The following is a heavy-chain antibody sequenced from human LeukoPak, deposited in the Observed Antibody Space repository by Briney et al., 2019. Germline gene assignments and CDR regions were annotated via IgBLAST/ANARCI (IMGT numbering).Heavy chain of an antibody. CDR1: GFTFSSYW. V-gene: IGHV3-7*01. J-gene: IGHJ4*02. CDR2: IKQDGSEK. CDR3: ARSNQADDY. Sequence: GGSLRLSCAASGFTFSSYWMSWVRQAPGKGLEWVANIKQDGSEKYYVDSVKGRFTISSDNAKNTLYLQMDSLRAEDTGVYYCARSNQADDYWGQGTLVTVSS. D-gene: IGHD1-14*01.